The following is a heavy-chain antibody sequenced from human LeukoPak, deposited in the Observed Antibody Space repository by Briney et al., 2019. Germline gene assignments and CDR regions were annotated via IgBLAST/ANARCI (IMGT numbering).Heavy chain of an antibody. V-gene: IGHV3-21*04. Sequence: GGSLRLSCEASGFTFNTYSMNWARQAPGKGLEWVSSIDSSGGYMFYADSVKGRFIISRDNAKDSLYLQMNSLRVEDTAVYYCASFLQARGYWGQGTLVTVSS. D-gene: IGHD3-10*01. CDR2: IDSSGGYM. CDR1: GFTFNTYS. CDR3: ASFLQARGY. J-gene: IGHJ4*02.